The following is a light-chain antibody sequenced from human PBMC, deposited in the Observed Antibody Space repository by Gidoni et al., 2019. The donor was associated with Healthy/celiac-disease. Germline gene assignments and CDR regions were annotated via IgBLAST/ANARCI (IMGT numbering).Light chain of an antibody. CDR1: QGISSY. Sequence: GDRVTITCWASQGISSYLAWYQHKLGKAPKLLIYAASTLQSGVPSRFSGSGSGTEFTLTISSLQPEDFATYYCQQLNSYPRTFGGGTKVEIK. V-gene: IGKV1-9*01. CDR2: AAS. CDR3: QQLNSYPRT. J-gene: IGKJ4*01.